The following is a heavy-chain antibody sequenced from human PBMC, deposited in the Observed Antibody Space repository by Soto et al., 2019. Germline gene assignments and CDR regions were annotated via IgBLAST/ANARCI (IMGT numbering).Heavy chain of an antibody. CDR2: MNPNSDNS. V-gene: IGHV1-8*01. CDR3: ARGRRQLAMVRGVIAKNDYMDV. CDR1: GSSFTIYD. J-gene: IGHJ6*03. D-gene: IGHD3-10*01. Sequence: QVQLVQSGAEVKKPGASVKVSCTASGSSFTIYDIIWVRQAPGQGLEWMGWMNPNSDNSGYAQKFEGRVTVTRNTSISTAYREVSSLRSEDTAVYYCARGRRQLAMVRGVIAKNDYMDVWGKGTTVIVSS.